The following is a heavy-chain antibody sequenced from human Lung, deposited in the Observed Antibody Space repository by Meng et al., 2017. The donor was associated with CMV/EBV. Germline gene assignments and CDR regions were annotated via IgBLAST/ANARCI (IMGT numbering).Heavy chain of an antibody. CDR2: ISSSSTYI. J-gene: IGHJ2*01. D-gene: IGHD3-3*01. CDR1: RFPFSTYS. Sequence: GESLKISCAASRFPFSTYSMNWVRQAPGKGLEWVSSISSSSTYIYYADSVKGRFTISRDNAKNSLYLQMNSLRAEDTAVYYCARDRGNDFWRTKGYVDLWGRCTLVTFSS. V-gene: IGHV3-21*01. CDR3: ARDRGNDFWRTKGYVDL.